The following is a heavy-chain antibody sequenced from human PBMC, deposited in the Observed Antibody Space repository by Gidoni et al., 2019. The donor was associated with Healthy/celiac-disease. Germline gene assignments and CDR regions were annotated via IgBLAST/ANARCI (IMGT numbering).Heavy chain of an antibody. D-gene: IGHD3-10*01. J-gene: IGHJ4*02. V-gene: IGHV4-59*01. Sequence: QVQLQESGPGLVKPSETLSLNCTVSGGSISSYYWSWIRQPPGKGLEWIGYIYYSGSTNYNPSLKSRVTISVDTSKNQFSLKLSSVTAADTAVYYCARVDGYGSGSFYFDYWGQGTLVTVSS. CDR1: GGSISSYY. CDR3: ARVDGYGSGSFYFDY. CDR2: IYYSGST.